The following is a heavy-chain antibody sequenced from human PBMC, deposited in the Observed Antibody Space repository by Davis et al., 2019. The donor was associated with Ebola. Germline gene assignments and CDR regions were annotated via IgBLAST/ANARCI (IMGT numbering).Heavy chain of an antibody. V-gene: IGHV4-34*01. D-gene: IGHD2-15*01. Sequence: SETWSPTCAVYGRSLTGYYSSWIRQPPGKGLEWIGATNHSGSTNYNPSLKSRVTISVDTSKNQFSLKLSSVTAADTAVYYCASLKGLLHYYYGMDVWGQGTTVTVSS. CDR2: TNHSGST. CDR3: ASLKGLLHYYYGMDV. J-gene: IGHJ6*02. CDR1: GRSLTGYY.